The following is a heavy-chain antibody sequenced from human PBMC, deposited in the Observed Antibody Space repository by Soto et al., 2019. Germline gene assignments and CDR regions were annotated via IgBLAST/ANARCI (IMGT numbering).Heavy chain of an antibody. D-gene: IGHD3-22*01. Sequence: PVKVSCKASGGTFSSYAISWVRQAPGQGLEWMGGIIPIFGTANYAQKFQGRVTITADESTSTAYMELSSLRSEDTAVYYCASGGYYDSSGSGAFDIWGQGTMVTVSS. CDR2: IIPIFGTA. V-gene: IGHV1-69*13. CDR3: ASGGYYDSSGSGAFDI. CDR1: GGTFSSYA. J-gene: IGHJ3*02.